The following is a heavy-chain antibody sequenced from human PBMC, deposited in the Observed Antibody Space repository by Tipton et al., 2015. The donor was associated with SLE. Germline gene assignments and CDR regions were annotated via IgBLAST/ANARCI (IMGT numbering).Heavy chain of an antibody. J-gene: IGHJ6*02. V-gene: IGHV4-34*01. CDR1: GGSFSGYY. CDR2: INHSGST. CDR3: ARGYSSGWPYYYYYGMDV. D-gene: IGHD6-19*01. Sequence: LRLSCAVYGGSFSGYYWSWIRQPPGKGLEWIGEINHSGSTNYKSSLRSRVTISVDTSKKQFSLKLSSVTAADTAVYYCARGYSSGWPYYYYYGMDVWGQGTTVTVSS.